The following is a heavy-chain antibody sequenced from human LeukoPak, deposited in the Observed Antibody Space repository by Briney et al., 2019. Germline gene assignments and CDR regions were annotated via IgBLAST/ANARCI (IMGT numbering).Heavy chain of an antibody. D-gene: IGHD4/OR15-4a*01. CDR1: GFTFSAHY. V-gene: IGHV3-11*01. Sequence: PGGSLRLSCAASGFTFSAHYMSWIRQAPGKGLEWVSYIVSTAGTAYYADSVKGRFTISRDNAKKSLYLQMNSLRAEDTAVYYCARVIYSRDYDPLDLWGQGTLVTVSS. CDR3: ARVIYSRDYDPLDL. J-gene: IGHJ5*02. CDR2: IVSTAGTA.